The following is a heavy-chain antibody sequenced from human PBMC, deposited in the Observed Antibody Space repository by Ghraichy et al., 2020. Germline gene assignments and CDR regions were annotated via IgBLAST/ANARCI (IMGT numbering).Heavy chain of an antibody. D-gene: IGHD6-19*01. V-gene: IGHV3-23*01. J-gene: IGHJ5*02. CDR3: AKDPSGGEQWLDNWFDP. CDR2: LSGSGGIT. Sequence: GGSLRLSCAASGFTFSNYAMSWVRQAPGKGLEWVSTLSGSGGITYYADSVKGRFTISRDNSKNTLYLKMNSLRAEDTAVYFCAKDPSGGEQWLDNWFDPWGQGTLVTVSS. CDR1: GFTFSNYA.